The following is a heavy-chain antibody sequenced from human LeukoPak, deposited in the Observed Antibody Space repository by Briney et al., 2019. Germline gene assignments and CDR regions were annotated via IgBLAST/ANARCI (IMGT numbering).Heavy chain of an antibody. CDR3: ARDRRPGKQQLVFDY. J-gene: IGHJ4*02. D-gene: IGHD6-13*01. V-gene: IGHV3-11*01. CDR1: GFTFSDYY. CDR2: ISSSGSTI. Sequence: GGSLRLSCAASGFTFSDYYMSWIRQAPGKGLEWVSYISSSGSTIYYADSVKGRLTISRDNAKNSLYLQMNSLRAEDTAVYYCARDRRPGKQQLVFDYWGQGTLVTVSS.